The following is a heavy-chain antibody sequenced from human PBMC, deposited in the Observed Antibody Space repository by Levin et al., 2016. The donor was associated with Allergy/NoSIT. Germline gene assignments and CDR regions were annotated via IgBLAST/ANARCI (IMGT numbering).Heavy chain of an antibody. Sequence: SQTLSLTCVVSGDSISKNSAAWNWVRQSPSRGLEWLGRTYFRSKWYYDYAGTVKSRLTISVDASKNQVYLQVTSVTPEDTALYFCARARSFYDAIGYYGLDVWGQGTTVTVSS. D-gene: IGHD3-10*01. J-gene: IGHJ6*02. V-gene: IGHV6-1*01. CDR1: GDSISKNSAA. CDR3: ARARSFYDAIGYYGLDV. CDR2: TYFRSKWYY.